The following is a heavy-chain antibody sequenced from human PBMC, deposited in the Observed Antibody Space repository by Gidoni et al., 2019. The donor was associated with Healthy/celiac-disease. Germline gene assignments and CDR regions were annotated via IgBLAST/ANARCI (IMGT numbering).Heavy chain of an antibody. J-gene: IGHJ1*01. CDR1: GFTFSSYG. D-gene: IGHD2-21*01. CDR2: ISYDGSNK. V-gene: IGHV3-30*18. Sequence: VQPGRSLRLSCAASGFTFSSYGMHWVRQAPGKGLEWVAVISYDGSNKYYADSVKGRFTISRDNSKNTLYLQMNSLRAEETAVYYFAKAHGDFLWYFQNWGQGTLVTVSS. CDR3: AKAHGDFLWYFQN.